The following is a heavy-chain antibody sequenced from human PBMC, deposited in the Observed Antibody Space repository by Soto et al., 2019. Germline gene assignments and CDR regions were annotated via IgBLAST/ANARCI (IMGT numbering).Heavy chain of an antibody. CDR1: GYSFTTYG. CDR2: ISCYNGNT. V-gene: IGHV1-18*01. Sequence: QVQLVQSGGEVKKPGASVKVSCKTSGYSFTTYGISWVRQAPGQGLEWMGWISCYNGNTNYAQKFQGRVTMTTDTSTSTAYMELRSLRSDDTAVYYCAREGPAPYYYYGMDVWGQGSTVAVSS. J-gene: IGHJ6*02. CDR3: AREGPAPYYYYGMDV.